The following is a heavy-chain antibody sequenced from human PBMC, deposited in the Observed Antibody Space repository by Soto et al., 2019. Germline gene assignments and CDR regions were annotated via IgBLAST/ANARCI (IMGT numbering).Heavy chain of an antibody. CDR3: ARGGPAAAGTRPLDY. D-gene: IGHD6-13*01. V-gene: IGHV1-69*13. CDR1: GGTFSIYA. Sequence: GASVKVSCKASGGTFSIYAISWVRQAPGQGLEWMGGIIPIFGTANYAQKFQGRVTITADESTSTAYMELSSLRSEDTAVYYCARGGPAAAGTRPLDYWGQGTLVTVSS. J-gene: IGHJ4*02. CDR2: IIPIFGTA.